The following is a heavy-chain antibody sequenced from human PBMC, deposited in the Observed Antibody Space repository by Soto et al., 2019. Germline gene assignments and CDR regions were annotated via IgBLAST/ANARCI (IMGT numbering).Heavy chain of an antibody. CDR2: ISYDGSNK. J-gene: IGHJ4*02. D-gene: IGHD3-22*01. CDR1: GFTFSSYG. CDR3: AKDWEAYYYDSSGPDFDY. Sequence: PGGSLRLSCAASGFTFSSYGMHWVRQAPGKGLEWVAVISYDGSNKYYADSVKGRFTISRDNSKNTLYLQMNSLRAEDTAVYYCAKDWEAYYYDSSGPDFDYWGQGTLVTVSS. V-gene: IGHV3-30*18.